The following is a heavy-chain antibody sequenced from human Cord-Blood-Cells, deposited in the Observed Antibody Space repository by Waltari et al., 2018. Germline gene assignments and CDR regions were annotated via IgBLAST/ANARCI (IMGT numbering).Heavy chain of an antibody. J-gene: IGHJ3*02. CDR3: ATDRGGGGGYYDAFDI. CDR1: GYTLTELS. D-gene: IGHD3-22*01. V-gene: IGHV1-24*01. CDR2: FDPAESET. Sequence: QVQLVQSGAEVKKPGASVKVSCKVSGYTLTELSIHWVPQAPGKGLEWMGGFDPAESETIHAQRVRGRGTITKDTATEPAYMKLSILSFGDTAVEYCATDRGGGGGYYDAFDIWAQETMVTVSS.